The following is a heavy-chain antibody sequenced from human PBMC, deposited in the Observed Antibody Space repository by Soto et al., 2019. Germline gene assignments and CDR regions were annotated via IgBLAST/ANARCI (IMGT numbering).Heavy chain of an antibody. CDR3: TKSSGGSSSVGMDY. Sequence: GSLRLSCAGSGFIFKNYALNWVRQAPGKGLEWVASITRDGYNKYYADPVKGRFTISRDNSRDTLSLQMTALTIEDSSVYYCTKSSGGSSSVGMDYWGQGTRVTVSS. D-gene: IGHD6-6*01. CDR2: ITRDGYNK. V-gene: IGHV3-30*04. CDR1: GFIFKNYA. J-gene: IGHJ4*02.